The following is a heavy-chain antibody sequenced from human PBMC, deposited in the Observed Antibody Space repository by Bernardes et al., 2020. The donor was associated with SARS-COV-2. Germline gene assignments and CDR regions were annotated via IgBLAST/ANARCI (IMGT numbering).Heavy chain of an antibody. Sequence: SVQVSCKASGGTFSSYAISWVRQAPGQGLEWMGGIIPIFGTANYAQKFQGRVTITADESTSTAYMELSSLRSEDTAVYYCARLIAVAGYYFDYWGQGTLVTGSS. CDR3: ARLIAVAGYYFDY. V-gene: IGHV1-69*13. J-gene: IGHJ4*02. D-gene: IGHD6-13*01. CDR2: IIPIFGTA. CDR1: GGTFSSYA.